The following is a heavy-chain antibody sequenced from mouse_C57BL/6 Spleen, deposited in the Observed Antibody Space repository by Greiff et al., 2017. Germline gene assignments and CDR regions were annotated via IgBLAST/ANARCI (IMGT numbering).Heavy chain of an antibody. J-gene: IGHJ4*01. D-gene: IGHD2-1*01. V-gene: IGHV5-16*01. CDR3: AREGNYGAMDY. CDR1: GFTFSDYY. Sequence: EVKLMESEGGLVQPGSSMKLSCTASGFTFSDYYMAWVRQVPEKGLEWVANINYDGSSTYYLDSLKSRFIISRDNAKNILYLQMSSLKSEDTATYYCAREGNYGAMDYWGQGTSVTVSS. CDR2: INYDGSST.